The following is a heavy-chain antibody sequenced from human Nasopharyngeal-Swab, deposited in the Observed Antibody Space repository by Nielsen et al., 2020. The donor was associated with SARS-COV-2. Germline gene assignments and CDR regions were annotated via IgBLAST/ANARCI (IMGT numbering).Heavy chain of an antibody. CDR3: AREGYGAYGDHPDH. J-gene: IGHJ4*02. V-gene: IGHV4-39*02. CDR1: GGSISSSSYY. Sequence: SETLSLTCTVSGGSISSSSYYWGWIRQPPGKGLEWIGSIYYSGSTYYNPSLKSRVTISVDTSKNQFSLKLSSVTAADTAVYYCAREGYGAYGDHPDHWGQGTLVTVSS. CDR2: IYYSGST. D-gene: IGHD4/OR15-4a*01.